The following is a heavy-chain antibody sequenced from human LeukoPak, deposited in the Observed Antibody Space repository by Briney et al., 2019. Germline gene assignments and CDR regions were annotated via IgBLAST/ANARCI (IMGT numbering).Heavy chain of an antibody. CDR3: ARAEGGGYSSSSGGYYMDV. Sequence: ASVKVSCKASGYTFTSYDINWVRQATGQGLEWMGWMNPNSGNTGYAQKFQGRVTMTRNTSISTAYMELSSLRSEDTAVYYCARAEGGGYSSSSGGYYMDVWGKGTRSPSP. CDR2: MNPNSGNT. J-gene: IGHJ6*03. V-gene: IGHV1-8*01. CDR1: GYTFTSYD. D-gene: IGHD6-6*01.